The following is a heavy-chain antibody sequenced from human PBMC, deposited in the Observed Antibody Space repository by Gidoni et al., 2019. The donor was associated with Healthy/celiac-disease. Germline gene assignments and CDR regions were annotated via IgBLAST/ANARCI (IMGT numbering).Heavy chain of an antibody. J-gene: IGHJ3*02. CDR3: ASSGSYYRGAFDI. V-gene: IGHV1-3*01. CDR2: INAGNGNT. CDR1: GYTFTSYA. Sequence: QVQLVQSGAEVKKPGASVKVSCQASGYTFTSYAMHSVRQAPGQRLEWMGWINAGNGNTKYSQKFQGRVTITRDTSASTAYMELSSLRSEDTAVYYCASSGSYYRGAFDIWGQGTMVTVSS. D-gene: IGHD1-26*01.